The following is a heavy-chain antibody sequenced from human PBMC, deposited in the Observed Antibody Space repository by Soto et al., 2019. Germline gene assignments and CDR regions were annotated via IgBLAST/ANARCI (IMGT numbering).Heavy chain of an antibody. Sequence: QVQLVQSGAEVQKPGSSVKVSCKASGGIFSTYAISWLRQAPGQGLEWMGGIIPIFGTPHYAQRFQGRVTITADESTSTAYMELSRLRSEDTAVYYCARDRDDYGSGNYYNRIDFWGQGTLVTVSS. CDR3: ARDRDDYGSGNYYNRIDF. D-gene: IGHD3-10*01. CDR1: GGIFSTYA. CDR2: IIPIFGTP. V-gene: IGHV1-69*01. J-gene: IGHJ4*02.